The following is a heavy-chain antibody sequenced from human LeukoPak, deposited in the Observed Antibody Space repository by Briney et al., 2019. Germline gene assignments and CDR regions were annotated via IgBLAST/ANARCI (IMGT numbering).Heavy chain of an antibody. V-gene: IGHV3-53*01. CDR3: AKDQYCSSTTCYFDY. Sequence: PGGSLRLFCVASGFDISYNYVGWVRQAPGKGLEWVSVIHTGGTTHYADSVKGRFTISKDNSNNTVYLQMNSVRVEDTAVYYCAKDQYCSSTTCYFDYWGQGTLVTVSS. J-gene: IGHJ4*02. CDR1: GFDISYNY. CDR2: IHTGGTT. D-gene: IGHD2-2*01.